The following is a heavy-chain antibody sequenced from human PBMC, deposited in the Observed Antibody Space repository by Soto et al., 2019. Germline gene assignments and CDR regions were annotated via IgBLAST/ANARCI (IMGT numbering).Heavy chain of an antibody. J-gene: IGHJ4*02. CDR1: GFTFSSYS. Sequence: GGSLRLSCAASGFTFSSYSMNWVRQAPGKGLEWVSSISSSSSYIYYADSVKGRFTISRDNAKNSLYLQVNSLRAEDTAVYYCARSTTTIVVVVAATLDYWGQGTLVTVSS. V-gene: IGHV3-21*01. CDR3: ARSTTTIVVVVAATLDY. CDR2: ISSSSSYI. D-gene: IGHD2-15*01.